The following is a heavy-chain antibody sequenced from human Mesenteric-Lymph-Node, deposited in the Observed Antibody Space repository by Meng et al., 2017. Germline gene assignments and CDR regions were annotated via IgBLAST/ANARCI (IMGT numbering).Heavy chain of an antibody. CDR3: AKWANRENTGHYLIDY. CDR1: GYTFTSYD. CDR2: NSAYNGVT. Sequence: ASVKVSCKASGYTFTSYDINWVRQAPGQGLECVGWNSAYNGVTNFAQKVQGRVTMTTDASTTTAYTELRDLRADDTAIYYCAKWANRENTGHYLIDYWGQGTLVTVSS. J-gene: IGHJ4*02. D-gene: IGHD3-9*01. V-gene: IGHV1-18*01.